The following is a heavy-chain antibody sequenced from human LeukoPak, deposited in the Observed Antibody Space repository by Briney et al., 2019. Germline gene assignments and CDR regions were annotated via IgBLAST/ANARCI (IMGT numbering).Heavy chain of an antibody. D-gene: IGHD3-22*01. CDR1: GGSISSYY. J-gene: IGHJ5*02. CDR2: IYYSGST. Sequence: SETLSLTCTVSGGSISSYYWSWIRQPPGKGLEWIGYIYYSGSTNYNPSLNSRVTISVDTSNNQFSLKLSSVTDADTAVYYCARHLSGYYSNWFDPWGQGTLVTVSS. CDR3: ARHLSGYYSNWFDP. V-gene: IGHV4-59*08.